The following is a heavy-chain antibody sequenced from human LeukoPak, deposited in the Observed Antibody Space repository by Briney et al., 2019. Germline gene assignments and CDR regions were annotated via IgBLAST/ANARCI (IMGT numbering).Heavy chain of an antibody. J-gene: IGHJ4*02. Sequence: PSETLSLTCAVYGGSFSGYYWSWIRQPPGKGLEWIGTIYFSGSTFHNPSLRSRVTISVDTSKNQFSLKLSSVTAADTAVYFCAREMSHYNVLTGYYRRRFDYWGQGTLVTVSS. CDR1: GGSFSGYY. CDR3: AREMSHYNVLTGYYRRRFDY. D-gene: IGHD3-9*01. CDR2: IYFSGST. V-gene: IGHV4-34*11.